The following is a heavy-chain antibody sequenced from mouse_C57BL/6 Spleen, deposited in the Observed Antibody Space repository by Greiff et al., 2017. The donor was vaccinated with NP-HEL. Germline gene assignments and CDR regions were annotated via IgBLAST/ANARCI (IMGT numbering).Heavy chain of an antibody. CDR2: IDPSDSYT. Sequence: QVQLQQPGAELVMPGASVQLSCKASGYTFTSYWMHWVKQRPGQGLEWIGEIDPSDSYTNYNQKFKGKSTLTVDKSSSTAYMQLSSLTSEDSAVYYCARQGYGSSYGYWGQGTTLTVSS. D-gene: IGHD1-1*01. CDR3: ARQGYGSSYGY. J-gene: IGHJ2*01. V-gene: IGHV1-69*01. CDR1: GYTFTSYW.